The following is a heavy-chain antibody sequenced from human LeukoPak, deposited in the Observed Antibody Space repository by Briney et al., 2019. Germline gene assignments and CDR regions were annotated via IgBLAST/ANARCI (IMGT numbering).Heavy chain of an antibody. J-gene: IGHJ6*03. CDR3: ARRALRFLEWLPLGHYMDV. Sequence: SETLSLTCTVSGGSISSGSHYWSWIRQPAGKGLEWIGRIHSSGSPDYNPSLKSRVTISVDTSKNQFSLKVSSVTAADTAVYYCARRALRFLEWLPLGHYMDVWGKGTTVTVSS. D-gene: IGHD3-3*01. CDR2: IHSSGSP. V-gene: IGHV4-61*02. CDR1: GGSISSGSHY.